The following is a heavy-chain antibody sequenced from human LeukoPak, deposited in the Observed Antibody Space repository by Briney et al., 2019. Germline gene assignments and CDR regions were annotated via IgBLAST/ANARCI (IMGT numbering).Heavy chain of an antibody. D-gene: IGHD3-22*01. CDR1: LGSPTVYS. CDR2: IYYSGST. Sequence: ETLCLTCTVSLGSPTVYSTRWIRETPGEGLEWSGYIYYSGSTNYNPSLKSRVTISVDTSKNQFSLKLSSVTAADTAVYYCARLGYVKDDYYDAFDYWGQGTLVTVSS. CDR3: ARLGYVKDDYYDAFDY. J-gene: IGHJ4*02. V-gene: IGHV4-59*08.